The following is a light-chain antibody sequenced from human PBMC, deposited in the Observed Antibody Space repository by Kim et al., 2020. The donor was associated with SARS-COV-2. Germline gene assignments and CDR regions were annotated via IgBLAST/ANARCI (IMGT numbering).Light chain of an antibody. V-gene: IGLV3-9*01. J-gene: IGLJ3*02. CDR1: RIGSKN. Sequence: SYELTQPASVSVVLGQTARITCEGTRIGSKNVHWYQQKPGQAPVLVIYRDNNRPSGIPVRFSGSNSGNTATLAISGAQGGDEAVYFCQVWDSSPAWVFGGGTQLTVL. CDR2: RDN. CDR3: QVWDSSPAWV.